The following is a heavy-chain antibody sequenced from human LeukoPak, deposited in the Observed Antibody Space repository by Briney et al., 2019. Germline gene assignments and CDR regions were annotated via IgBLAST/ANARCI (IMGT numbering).Heavy chain of an antibody. D-gene: IGHD3-22*01. J-gene: IGHJ4*02. CDR2: INDNGGST. V-gene: IGHV3-23*01. Sequence: GGSLRLSCAASGFTFSNYAMSWVRQAPGKGLEWVSAINDNGGSTYYADSVKGRFTISRDNSKNTLYLQMNSLRAEDTAVYYCARHYFSSGYYYLDFGGQGTLVTDSS. CDR1: GFTFSNYA. CDR3: ARHYFSSGYYYLDF.